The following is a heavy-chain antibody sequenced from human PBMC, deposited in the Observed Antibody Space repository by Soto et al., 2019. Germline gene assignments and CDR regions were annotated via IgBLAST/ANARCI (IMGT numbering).Heavy chain of an antibody. J-gene: IGHJ5*02. D-gene: IGHD3-22*01. Sequence: GGSLRLSCAASGFTFSSYSMNWVRQAPGKGLEWVSSISSSSSYIYYADSVKGRFTISRDNAKNSLYLQMNSLRAEDTAVYYCAALPLYYYDSSGPWRQGTLVTVSS. CDR1: GFTFSSYS. V-gene: IGHV3-21*01. CDR3: AALPLYYYDSSGP. CDR2: ISSSSSYI.